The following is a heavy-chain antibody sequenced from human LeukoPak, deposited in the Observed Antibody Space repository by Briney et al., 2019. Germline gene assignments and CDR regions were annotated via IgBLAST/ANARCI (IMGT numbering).Heavy chain of an antibody. J-gene: IGHJ5*02. CDR3: ARHGWVVGATKTSVNWFDP. CDR2: IYYSGST. CDR1: GGSISSSSYY. D-gene: IGHD1-26*01. Sequence: SETLSLTCTVSGGSISSSSYYWGWIRQPPGKGLEWIGSIYYSGSTYYNPSLKSRVTVSVDTSKNQFSLKLSSVTAADTAVYYCARHGWVVGATKTSVNWFDPWGQGTLVTVSS. V-gene: IGHV4-39*01.